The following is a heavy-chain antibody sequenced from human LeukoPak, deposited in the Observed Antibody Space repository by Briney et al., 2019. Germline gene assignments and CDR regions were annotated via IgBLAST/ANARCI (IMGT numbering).Heavy chain of an antibody. CDR3: ARGGGELPGVDY. V-gene: IGHV4-34*01. CDR1: GGSFSGYY. D-gene: IGHD1-26*01. J-gene: IGHJ4*02. Sequence: PSETLSLTCAVYGGSFSGYYWSWIRQPPGKGLEWIGEINHSGSTNYNPSLKSRVTISVDTSKNQFSLKLSSVTAADTAVYYCARGGGELPGVDYWGQGTLVTVSS. CDR2: INHSGST.